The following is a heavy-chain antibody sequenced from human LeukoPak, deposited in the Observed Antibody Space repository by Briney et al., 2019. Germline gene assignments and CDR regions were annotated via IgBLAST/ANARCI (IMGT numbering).Heavy chain of an antibody. CDR1: GFTFSSYA. V-gene: IGHV3-30-3*01. J-gene: IGHJ4*02. CDR2: KSYDGSNK. D-gene: IGHD1-26*01. Sequence: GGSLRLSCAASGFTFSSYAMHWVRQAPGKGLEWVAVKSYDGSNKYYADSVKGRFTISRDNSKNTLYLQMNSLRAEDTAVYYCARDRGVGEPRAFDYWGQGTLVTVSS. CDR3: ARDRGVGEPRAFDY.